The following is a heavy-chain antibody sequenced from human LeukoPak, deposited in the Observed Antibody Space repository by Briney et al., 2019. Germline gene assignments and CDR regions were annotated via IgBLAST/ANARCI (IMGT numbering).Heavy chain of an antibody. V-gene: IGHV1-46*01. D-gene: IGHD2-2*01. CDR2: ISPSGGST. Sequence: ASVKVSCKASGYTFTSYYMHWVRQAPGQGLEWMGIISPSGGSTRYAQKFQGRVTMTRDTSTSTVYMELSSLRSEDTAVYYCAKQGPRYCSSASCYDDAFDVWGQGTMVTVPS. CDR1: GYTFTSYY. J-gene: IGHJ3*01. CDR3: AKQGPRYCSSASCYDDAFDV.